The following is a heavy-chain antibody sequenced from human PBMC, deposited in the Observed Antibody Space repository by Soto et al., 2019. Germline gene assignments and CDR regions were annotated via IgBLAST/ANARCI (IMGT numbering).Heavy chain of an antibody. CDR2: ISGSGSGT. D-gene: IGHD5-12*01. V-gene: IGHV3-23*01. CDR3: VKGRSGYDFDY. Sequence: EVQLLESGGGLVQPGGSLRLSCAASEFTFSSYVMSWVRQAPGKGLEWVSAISGSGSGTYYADSVKGRFTISRDNSKNTLYVQMNSLRAEDTAVYYCVKGRSGYDFDYWSQGTLVTVSS. J-gene: IGHJ4*02. CDR1: EFTFSSYV.